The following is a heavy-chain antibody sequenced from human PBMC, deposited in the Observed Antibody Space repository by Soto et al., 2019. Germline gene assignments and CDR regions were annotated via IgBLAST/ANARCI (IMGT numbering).Heavy chain of an antibody. CDR3: AREISLDY. J-gene: IGHJ4*02. CDR2: IYYSGST. Sequence: PSETLSLTCTVSGGSISSYYWSWIRQPPGKGLEWIGYIYYSGSTNYNPSLKSRVTISVDTSKNQFSLKLSSVTAEDTAVYYCAREISLDYWGQGTLVTVSS. V-gene: IGHV4-59*12. CDR1: GGSISSYY.